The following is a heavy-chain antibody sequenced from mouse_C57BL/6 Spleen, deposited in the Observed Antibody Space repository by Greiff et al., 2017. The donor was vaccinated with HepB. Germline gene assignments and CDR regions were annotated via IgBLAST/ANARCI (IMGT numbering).Heavy chain of an antibody. D-gene: IGHD1-1*01. CDR3: ARGISTVVAREGMDY. J-gene: IGHJ4*01. V-gene: IGHV1-81*01. Sequence: VKLQESGAELARPGASVKLSCKASGYTFTSYGISWVKQRTGQGLEWIGEIYPRSGNTYYNEKFKGKATLTADKSSSTAYMELRSLTSEDSAVYFCARGISTVVAREGMDYWGQGTSVTVSS. CDR2: IYPRSGNT. CDR1: GYTFTSYG.